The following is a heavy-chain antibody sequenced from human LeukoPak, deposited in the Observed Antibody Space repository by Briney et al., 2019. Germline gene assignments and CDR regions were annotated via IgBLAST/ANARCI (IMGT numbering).Heavy chain of an antibody. CDR1: GFTFSSYG. V-gene: IGHV3-30*18. CDR3: AKELESMTTVTYRNAFDI. CDR2: ISYDGSNK. J-gene: IGHJ3*02. Sequence: GGSLRLSCAASGFTFSSYGMHWVRQAPGKGLEWVAVISYDGSNKCYADSVKGRFTISGDNSKNTLYLQMNSLRAEDTAVYYCAKELESMTTVTYRNAFDIWGQGTMVTVSS. D-gene: IGHD4-17*01.